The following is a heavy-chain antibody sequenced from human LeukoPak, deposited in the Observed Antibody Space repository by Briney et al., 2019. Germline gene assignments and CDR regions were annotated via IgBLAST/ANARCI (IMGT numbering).Heavy chain of an antibody. V-gene: IGHV4-34*01. CDR3: ARQNLNSSLYSFDY. D-gene: IGHD3-16*02. J-gene: IGHJ4*02. CDR1: GGSFSGYY. CDR2: IDQSGSS. Sequence: SETLSLTCAVYGGSFSGYYWRWIRQPPGKGLEWVGEIDQSGSSNSNPSLKSRVAISVDTSKNQFSLKLTSVTAADTAVYYCARQNLNSSLYSFDYWGQGALATLSS.